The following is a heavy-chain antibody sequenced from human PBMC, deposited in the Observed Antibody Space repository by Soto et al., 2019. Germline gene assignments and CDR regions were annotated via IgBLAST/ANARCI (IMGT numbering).Heavy chain of an antibody. Sequence: QVQLVESGGGVVQPGRSLRLSCAASGFTFSSYGMHWVRQAPGKGLEWVAVISYDGSNKYYADSVKGRFTISRDNSKNTLYLQMNSLRAEDTAVYYCAKGDYDGPDAFDIWGQGTMVTVSS. CDR3: AKGDYDGPDAFDI. V-gene: IGHV3-30*18. J-gene: IGHJ3*02. D-gene: IGHD4-17*01. CDR2: ISYDGSNK. CDR1: GFTFSSYG.